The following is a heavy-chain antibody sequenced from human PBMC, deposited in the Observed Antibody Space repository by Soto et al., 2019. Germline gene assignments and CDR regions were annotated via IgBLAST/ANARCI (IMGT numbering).Heavy chain of an antibody. CDR2: IIPIFGTA. Sequence: GASVKVSCKASGCHFSSYAISCVRQAPGQGLELMGGIIPIFGTASYAQKFQGRVTITADESTSTTYMELSSLRSEDRVVYYCARYAKGLNGFDPWGQGTLVTVCS. CDR3: ARYAKGLNGFDP. CDR1: GCHFSSYA. V-gene: IGHV1-69*13. J-gene: IGHJ5*02.